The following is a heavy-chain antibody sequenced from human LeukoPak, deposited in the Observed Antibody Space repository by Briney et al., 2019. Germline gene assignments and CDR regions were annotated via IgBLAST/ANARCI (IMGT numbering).Heavy chain of an antibody. Sequence: SETLSLTCTVSGGSISSYYWSWIRQPAGKGLEWIGRIYTSGSTNYNPSLKSRVTMSVDTSKNQFSLKLSSVTAADTAVYYCARDVAAGTSQWFDPWGQGTLVTVSS. D-gene: IGHD6-13*01. V-gene: IGHV4-4*07. J-gene: IGHJ5*02. CDR2: IYTSGST. CDR1: GGSISSYY. CDR3: ARDVAAGTSQWFDP.